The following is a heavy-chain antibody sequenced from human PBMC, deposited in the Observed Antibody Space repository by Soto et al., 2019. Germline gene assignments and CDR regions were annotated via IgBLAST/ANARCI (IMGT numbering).Heavy chain of an antibody. CDR3: ARAGGVYYDVWSGSPGSNYMDV. V-gene: IGHV3-33*01. Sequence: QVQLVESGGGVVQPGRSLRLSCAASGFTFSSYGMHWVRQAPGKGLEWVAVLWYDGSNKYYADSVKGRFPISRDNSKNALDLQMNSLRAEDTAVYYCARAGGVYYDVWSGSPGSNYMDVWGKGTTVTVSS. CDR1: GFTFSSYG. J-gene: IGHJ6*03. CDR2: LWYDGSNK. D-gene: IGHD3-3*01.